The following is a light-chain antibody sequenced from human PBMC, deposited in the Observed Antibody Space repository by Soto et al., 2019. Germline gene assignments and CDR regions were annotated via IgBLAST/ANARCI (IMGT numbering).Light chain of an antibody. J-gene: IGKJ4*01. V-gene: IGKV3-11*01. Sequence: EIVLTQSPATLSLSPGERATLSCRASQSVSRYLAWYQQRPGQAPRLLIYDAFHRAAGIPARFSGSGSGTDFTLTISSLEPEDFAVYYCQPRSHFLTFGGGTKVEI. CDR1: QSVSRY. CDR2: DAF. CDR3: QPRSHFLT.